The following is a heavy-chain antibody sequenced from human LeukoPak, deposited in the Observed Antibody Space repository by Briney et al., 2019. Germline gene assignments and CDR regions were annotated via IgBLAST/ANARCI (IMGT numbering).Heavy chain of an antibody. D-gene: IGHD2-21*01. J-gene: IGHJ3*01. CDR3: ARDRVGDSDASDV. CDR1: GYRFSNNW. Sequence: GGSLRLSCAASGYRFSNNWMSWVRQAPGKGLEWVANIKQDGSEKYYVDSVKGRFTISRDNAKSSLYLQMSSLRAEDTAIYYCARDRVGDSDASDVWGQGTVVTVSS. V-gene: IGHV3-7*01. CDR2: IKQDGSEK.